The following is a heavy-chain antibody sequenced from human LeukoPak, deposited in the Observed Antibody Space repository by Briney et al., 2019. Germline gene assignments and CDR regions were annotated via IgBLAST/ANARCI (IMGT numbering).Heavy chain of an antibody. CDR1: GGSLRGFY. CDR2: INHSGST. CDR3: ARQRAGYCSSTSCYRPYYFDY. Sequence: SETLSLTCAVSGGSLRGFYWSWIRQPPGKGLEWIGEINHSGSTNYNPSLKSRVTISVDTSKNQFSLKLSSVTAADTAVYYCARQRAGYCSSTSCYRPYYFDYWGQGTLVTVSS. D-gene: IGHD2-2*01. J-gene: IGHJ4*02. V-gene: IGHV4-34*01.